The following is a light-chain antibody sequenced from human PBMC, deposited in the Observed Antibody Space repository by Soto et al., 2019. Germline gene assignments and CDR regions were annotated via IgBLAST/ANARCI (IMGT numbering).Light chain of an antibody. CDR2: GAS. CDR3: QQYGSSSWT. J-gene: IGKJ1*01. CDR1: QSVSSSY. Sequence: LGPTPGAMSSLPGARPPPSCRASQSVSSSYLAWYQQKPGQAPRLLIYGASSRATGIPDRFSGSGSGTDFTLTISRLEPEDFAVYYCQQYGSSSWTFGQGTKVDIK. V-gene: IGKV3-20*01.